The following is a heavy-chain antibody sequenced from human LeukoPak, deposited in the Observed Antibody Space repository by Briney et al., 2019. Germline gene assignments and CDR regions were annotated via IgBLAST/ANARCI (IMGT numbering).Heavy chain of an antibody. V-gene: IGHV1-24*01. D-gene: IGHD2-21*02. CDR1: GYTLTELS. CDR3: ATLAYCGGDCYSALDY. CDR2: FDPEDGET. Sequence: ASVKVSCKVSGYTLTELSMHLMRQAPGKGLEWMGGFDPEDGETIYAQKFQGRVTITEDTSTDTAYMELSSLRSEDTAVYYCATLAYCGGDCYSALDYWGQGTLVTVSS. J-gene: IGHJ4*02.